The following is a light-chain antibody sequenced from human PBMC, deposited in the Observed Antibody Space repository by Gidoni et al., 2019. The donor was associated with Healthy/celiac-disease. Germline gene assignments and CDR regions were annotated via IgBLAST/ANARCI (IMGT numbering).Light chain of an antibody. Sequence: DIVMTQSPDPLAVSLGERATINCKSSRSVLYSSNNKNYLAWYQQKPGQPPKLLIYWASTRESGVPDRFSGSGSGTDFTLTISSLQAEDVAVYYCQQYYSTPLTFGGXTKVEIK. CDR2: WAS. CDR3: QQYYSTPLT. J-gene: IGKJ4*01. V-gene: IGKV4-1*01. CDR1: RSVLYSSNNKNY.